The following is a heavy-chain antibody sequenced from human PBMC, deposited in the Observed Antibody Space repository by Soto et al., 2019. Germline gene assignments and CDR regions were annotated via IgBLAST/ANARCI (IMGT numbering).Heavy chain of an antibody. J-gene: IGHJ6*02. D-gene: IGHD3-3*01. CDR3: ARGRHDFWSGYYTKGPFYYYYGMDV. CDR2: INHSGST. CDR1: VGSFSGYY. V-gene: IGHV4-34*01. Sequence: SETLSLTCAVYVGSFSGYYWSWIRQPPGKGLEWIGEINHSGSTNYNPSLKSRVTISVDTSKNQFSLKLSSVTAADTAVYYCARGRHDFWSGYYTKGPFYYYYGMDVWGQGTTVTVSS.